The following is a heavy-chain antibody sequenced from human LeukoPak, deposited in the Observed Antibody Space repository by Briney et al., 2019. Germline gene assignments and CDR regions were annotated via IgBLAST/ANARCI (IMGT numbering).Heavy chain of an antibody. Sequence: GGSLRLSCAASGFTFDDYAMHWVRQAPGKGLEWVSGISWNSGSIGYADSVKGRFTISRDNAKNSLYLQMNSLRAEDTALYYCAKDRSSGYGGYYGMDVWGQGTTVTVSS. CDR3: AKDRSSGYGGYYGMDV. D-gene: IGHD5-12*01. CDR2: ISWNSGSI. J-gene: IGHJ6*02. V-gene: IGHV3-9*01. CDR1: GFTFDDYA.